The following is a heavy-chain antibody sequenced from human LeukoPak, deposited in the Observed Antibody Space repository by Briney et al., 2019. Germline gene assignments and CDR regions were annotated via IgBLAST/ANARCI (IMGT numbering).Heavy chain of an antibody. D-gene: IGHD3-10*01. CDR3: ARVINRGYGSGLDY. Sequence: GGSLRLSCAASGFTVSSNYMSWVRQAPGKGPEWVSVIYNGGTTYYADSVKGRFTTSRHNSENTLNLRMNSLRAEDTAVYYCARVINRGYGSGLDYWGQGALVTVSS. V-gene: IGHV3-53*01. CDR1: GFTVSSNY. CDR2: IYNGGTT. J-gene: IGHJ4*02.